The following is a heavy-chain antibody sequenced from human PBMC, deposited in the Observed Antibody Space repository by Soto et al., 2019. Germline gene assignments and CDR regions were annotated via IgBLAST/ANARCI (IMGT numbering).Heavy chain of an antibody. D-gene: IGHD3-22*01. Sequence: SETLSLTCTVSGGSISSSSYYWGWIRQPPGKGLEWIGSIYYSGSTYYNPSLKSRVTISVDTSKNQFSLKLSSVTAADTAVYYCARHHPDMRVVVHPTYSFDYCGRRPLGTV. CDR2: IYYSGST. CDR1: GGSISSSSYY. V-gene: IGHV4-39*01. CDR3: ARHHPDMRVVVHPTYSFDY. J-gene: IGHJ4*02.